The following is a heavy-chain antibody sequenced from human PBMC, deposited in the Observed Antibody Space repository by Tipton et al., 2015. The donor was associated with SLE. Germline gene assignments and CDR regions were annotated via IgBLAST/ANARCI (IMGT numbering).Heavy chain of an antibody. CDR1: GGSISSSNW. CDR2: IYHSEST. Sequence: TLSLTCTVSGGSISSSNWWSWVRQPPGKGLEWIGEIYHSESTNYNPSLKSRVTISVDTSKNQFSLKLSSVTAADTAVYYCARGLGVVVAVAFDIWGQGTMVTVSS. D-gene: IGHD2-15*01. V-gene: IGHV4-4*02. J-gene: IGHJ3*02. CDR3: ARGLGVVVAVAFDI.